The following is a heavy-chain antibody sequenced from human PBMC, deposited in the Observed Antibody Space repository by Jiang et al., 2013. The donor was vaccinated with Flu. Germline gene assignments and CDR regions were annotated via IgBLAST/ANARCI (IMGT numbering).Heavy chain of an antibody. D-gene: IGHD4/OR15-4a*01. CDR3: ARDSQSGAIDF. V-gene: IGHV1-69*01. Sequence: FGTADYAQTFQGRVSITAGESPYTVFMELNSLRAEDTAVYYCARDSQSGAIDFWGQGTLVTVSS. CDR2: FGTA. J-gene: IGHJ4*02.